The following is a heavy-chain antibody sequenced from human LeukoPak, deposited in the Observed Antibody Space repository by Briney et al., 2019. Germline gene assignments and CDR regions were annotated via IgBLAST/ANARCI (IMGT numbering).Heavy chain of an antibody. CDR1: GGSISSNY. CDR2: IYYSGYT. CDR3: ARGTGGWYFDL. V-gene: IGHV4-59*01. Sequence: KPSETLSLTCTVSGGSISSNYWSWVRQPPGKGLEWIGFIYYSGYTNYNPSLKSRVTISVDTSKNQFSLKLSSVTAADTAVYYCARGTGGWYFDLWGRGTLVTVSS. J-gene: IGHJ2*01. D-gene: IGHD1/OR15-1a*01.